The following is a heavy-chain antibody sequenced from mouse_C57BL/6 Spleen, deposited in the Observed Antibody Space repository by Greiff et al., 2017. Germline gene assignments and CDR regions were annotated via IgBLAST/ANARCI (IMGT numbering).Heavy chain of an antibody. V-gene: IGHV1-14*01. CDR1: GYTFTSYV. J-gene: IGHJ1*03. D-gene: IGHD1-1*01. Sequence: VQLQQSGPELVKPGASVKMSCKASGYTFTSYVMHWVKQKPGQGLEWIGYIYPYNDGTKYNEKFKGQATLTSDKSSSTAYMELSSLTSEDSAVYYCARVGLRWYFDVWGTGTTVTVSS. CDR2: IYPYNDGT. CDR3: ARVGLRWYFDV.